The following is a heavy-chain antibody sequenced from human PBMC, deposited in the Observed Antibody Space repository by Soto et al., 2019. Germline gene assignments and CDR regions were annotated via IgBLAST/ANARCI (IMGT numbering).Heavy chain of an antibody. CDR2: ISYDGSNK. V-gene: IGHV3-30-3*01. J-gene: IGHJ4*02. CDR1: GFTFSSYA. CDR3: ARYRYYYDSSGAPDD. Sequence: GGSLRLSCAASGFTFSSYAMHWVRQAPGKGLEWVAVISYDGSNKYYADSVKGRFTISRDNSKKTLYLQMNSLRAEDTAVYYCARYRYYYDSSGAPDDWGQGTL. D-gene: IGHD3-22*01.